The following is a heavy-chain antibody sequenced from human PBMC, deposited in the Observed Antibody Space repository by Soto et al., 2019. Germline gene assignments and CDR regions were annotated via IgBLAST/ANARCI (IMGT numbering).Heavy chain of an antibody. V-gene: IGHV3-23*01. D-gene: IGHD1-7*01. Sequence: PGGSLRLSCAASGFSFSDYVITWVRQAPGKGLEWVSGISGSGGNTYYADSVKGRFTISRDNSKNTLYLQMNSLRAEDTAVYYCAKVPYNSWNYLYFDYWGQGTLVTVSS. J-gene: IGHJ4*02. CDR1: GFSFSDYV. CDR2: ISGSGGNT. CDR3: AKVPYNSWNYLYFDY.